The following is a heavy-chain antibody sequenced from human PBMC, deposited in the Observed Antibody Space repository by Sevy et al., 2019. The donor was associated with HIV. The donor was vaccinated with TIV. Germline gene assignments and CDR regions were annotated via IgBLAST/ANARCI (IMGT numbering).Heavy chain of an antibody. CDR1: GFTFSNAW. V-gene: IGHV3-15*01. CDR3: TTDRFVVVPAANDY. J-gene: IGHJ4*02. Sequence: GESLKISCAASGFTFSNAWMSWVRQAPGKGLEWVGRIKSKTDGGTTDYAAPVKGRFTISRDDSKNTLYLQMNSLKTEDTAVYYCTTDRFVVVPAANDYWGQGTLVTVSS. D-gene: IGHD2-2*01. CDR2: IKSKTDGGTT.